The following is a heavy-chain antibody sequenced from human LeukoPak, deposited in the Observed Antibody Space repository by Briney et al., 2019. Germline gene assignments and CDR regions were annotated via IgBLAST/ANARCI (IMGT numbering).Heavy chain of an antibody. J-gene: IGHJ4*02. D-gene: IGHD3-10*01. V-gene: IGHV4-61*01. Sequence: SETLSLTCTVSGFSVTTDSYCWGWIRQPPGKGLEWIGYDYCGGNTNYDPSLKRRVTISVDTSKNQFSLTLTSVTAADTAVYFCARDHFGSLDTWGQGILVTVSS. CDR3: ARDHFGSLDT. CDR1: GFSVTTDSYC. CDR2: DYCGGNT.